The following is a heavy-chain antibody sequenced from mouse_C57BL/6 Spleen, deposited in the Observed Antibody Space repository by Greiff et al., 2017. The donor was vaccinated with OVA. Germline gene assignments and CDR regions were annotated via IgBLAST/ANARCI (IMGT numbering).Heavy chain of an antibody. CDR3: AITTVVAEDAMDD. J-gene: IGHJ4*01. V-gene: IGHV1-54*01. CDR1: GYAFTNYL. CDR2: INPGSGGT. D-gene: IGHD1-1*01. Sequence: QVQLQQSGAELVRPGTSVKVSCKASGYAFTNYLIEWVKQRPGQGLEWIGVINPGSGGTNYNEKFKGKAALTADKSSSTAYMQLSSLTSEDSAVYFCAITTVVAEDAMDDWGQGTSVTVSS.